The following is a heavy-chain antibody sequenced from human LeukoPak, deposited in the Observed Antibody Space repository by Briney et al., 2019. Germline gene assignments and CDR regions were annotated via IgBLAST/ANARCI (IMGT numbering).Heavy chain of an antibody. Sequence: PGGSLRLSCAASGFTFSNCAMSWVRQAPGKGLEWVSGITGDSGSIDYADSVRGRFTISRDNSKNTLNLQMNNLGVEDTALYFCVEGGCYGSLNYLDFWGQGTLVTVSS. CDR1: GFTFSNCA. CDR3: VEGGCYGSLNYLDF. V-gene: IGHV3-23*01. J-gene: IGHJ4*02. D-gene: IGHD1-26*01. CDR2: ITGDSGSI.